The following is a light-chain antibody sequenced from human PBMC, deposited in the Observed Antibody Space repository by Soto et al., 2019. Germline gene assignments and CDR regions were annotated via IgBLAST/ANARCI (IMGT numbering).Light chain of an antibody. Sequence: QSALTQPASVSGSPGQSITISCTGTSSDVGGYNYVSWYQQHPGKATKLMIYEVSNRPSGVSNRFSGSKSGNTASLTISGLQAEDEADYYCSSYTSSSSDDVFGTGTKLTVL. CDR1: SSDVGGYNY. J-gene: IGLJ1*01. V-gene: IGLV2-14*01. CDR3: SSYTSSSSDDV. CDR2: EVS.